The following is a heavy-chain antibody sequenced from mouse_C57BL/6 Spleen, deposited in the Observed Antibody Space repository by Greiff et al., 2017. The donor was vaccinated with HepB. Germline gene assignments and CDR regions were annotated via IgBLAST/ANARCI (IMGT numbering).Heavy chain of an antibody. D-gene: IGHD2-1*01. CDR1: GFSLTSYG. V-gene: IGHV2-2*01. CDR2: IWSGGST. J-gene: IGHJ4*01. CDR3: ARWDGNYDYYAMDY. Sequence: VQRVESGPGLVQPSQSLSITCTVSGFSLTSYGVHWVRQSPGKGLEWLGVIWSGGSTDYNAAFISRLSISKDNSKSQVFFKMNSLQADDTAIYYCARWDGNYDYYAMDYWGQGTSVTVSS.